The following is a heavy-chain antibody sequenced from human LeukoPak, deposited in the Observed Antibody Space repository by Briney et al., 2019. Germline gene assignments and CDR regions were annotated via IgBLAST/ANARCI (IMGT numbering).Heavy chain of an antibody. J-gene: IGHJ4*02. CDR2: MSYDGTNK. Sequence: GGSLRLSCAASGFTFSRYGMHWVRQAPGKGLEWVAVMSYDGTNKFYADSVKGRFTLSRDNSKNTLFLEMNSLRADDTAVYYCAKDQMIRWGSPIDDYWGQGTLVTVSS. V-gene: IGHV3-30*18. CDR3: AKDQMIRWGSPIDDY. CDR1: GFTFSRYG. D-gene: IGHD3-16*01.